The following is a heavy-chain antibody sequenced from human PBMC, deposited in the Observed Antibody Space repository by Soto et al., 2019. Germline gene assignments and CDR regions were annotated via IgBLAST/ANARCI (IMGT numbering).Heavy chain of an antibody. CDR2: IWHDGKNY. D-gene: IGHD1-1*01. Sequence: QVQLVESGGGVVQPGTSLRLSCAASGFIFKNYGMQWVRQAPGKGLEWVAVIWHDGKNYDYADSVKGRFTVSRDNGKNILYLQMNSLRAEDTALYFCARDSGHNEAMDHWGQGTLVSVSS. J-gene: IGHJ4*02. V-gene: IGHV3-33*01. CDR3: ARDSGHNEAMDH. CDR1: GFIFKNYG.